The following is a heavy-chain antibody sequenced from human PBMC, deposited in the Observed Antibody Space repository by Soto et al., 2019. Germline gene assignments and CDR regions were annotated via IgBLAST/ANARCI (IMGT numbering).Heavy chain of an antibody. CDR1: GFTFTSSA. CDR3: AAVSLVGQQLAPFDY. V-gene: IGHV1-58*02. D-gene: IGHD6-13*01. Sequence: GASVKVSCKASGFTFTSSAMQWVRQARGQRLEWIGWIVVGSGNTNYAQKFQERVTITRDMSTSTAYMELSSLRSEDTAVYYCAAVSLVGQQLAPFDYWGQGTLVTVSS. J-gene: IGHJ4*02. CDR2: IVVGSGNT.